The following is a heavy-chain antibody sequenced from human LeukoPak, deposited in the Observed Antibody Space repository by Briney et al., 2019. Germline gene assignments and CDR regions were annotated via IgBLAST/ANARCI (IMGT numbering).Heavy chain of an antibody. V-gene: IGHV1-2*02. D-gene: IGHD2-21*01. J-gene: IGHJ6*03. CDR1: GDTFTGYY. CDR3: ARDYSGLGYYYYYMDV. CDR2: INPNSGAT. Sequence: ASVKVSCKASGDTFTGYYIHWVRQAPGQGLEWMGWINPNSGATNIAQKFQGRVSMTRDTSISTAYMELSRLRSDDTAVYYCARDYSGLGYYYYYMDVWGKGTTVTVSS.